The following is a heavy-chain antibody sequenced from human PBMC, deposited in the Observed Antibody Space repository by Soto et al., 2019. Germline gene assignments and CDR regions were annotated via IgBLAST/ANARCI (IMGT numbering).Heavy chain of an antibody. V-gene: IGHV3-30*02. D-gene: IGHD3-10*01. J-gene: IGHJ4*02. CDR1: GFTFSSYG. CDR2: IWYDGSNK. CDR3: ANGGSGSYFQYYFDY. Sequence: GGSLRLSCGASGFTFSSYGMHWVRKAPGKGLEWVAVIWYDGSNKYYADSVKGRFTISRDNSKNTLYLQMNSLRAEDTAVYYCANGGSGSYFQYYFDYWGQGTLVTVSS.